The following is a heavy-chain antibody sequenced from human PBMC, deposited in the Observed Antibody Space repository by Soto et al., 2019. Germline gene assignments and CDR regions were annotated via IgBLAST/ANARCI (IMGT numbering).Heavy chain of an antibody. CDR3: ARERAIAATGIFYS. V-gene: IGHV3-30*04. J-gene: IGHJ5*01. CDR2: TSFDGKNT. CDR1: GFTFSNFA. Sequence: GGSLRLSCAASGFTFSNFAMHWVRQAPGKGLEWVAATSFDGKNTDYADSAKGRFTISRDNSKKTLFLQMNSLRPEDTAVYYCARERAIAATGIFYSWGQGTLVTVSS. D-gene: IGHD6-13*01.